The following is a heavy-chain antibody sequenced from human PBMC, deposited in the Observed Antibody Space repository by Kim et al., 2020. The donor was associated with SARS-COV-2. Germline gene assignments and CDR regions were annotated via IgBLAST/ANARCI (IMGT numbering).Heavy chain of an antibody. V-gene: IGHV3-33*01. CDR2: IWYDGSNK. CDR3: ARVQSRGYSYGYLDY. Sequence: GGSLRLSCAASGFTFSSYGMHWVRQAPGKGLEWVAVIWYDGSNKYYADSVKGRFTISRDNSKNTLYLQMNSLRAEDTAVYYCARVQSRGYSYGYLDYWGQGTLVTVSS. J-gene: IGHJ4*02. CDR1: GFTFSSYG. D-gene: IGHD5-18*01.